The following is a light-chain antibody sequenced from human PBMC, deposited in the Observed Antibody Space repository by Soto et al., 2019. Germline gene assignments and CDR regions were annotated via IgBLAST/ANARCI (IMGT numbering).Light chain of an antibody. CDR1: SGYSSYA. V-gene: IGLV4-69*01. CDR2: LNNDGSH. Sequence: QLVLTQPPSASASLGASVKLTCTLSSGYSSYAIAWHQQQPQKGPRYLMKLNNDGSHSTGDGIPDRFSGSSSGAERYLIISSLQSEDEADYYCQTWGTGIPVAFGGGTQLTVL. CDR3: QTWGTGIPVA. J-gene: IGLJ2*01.